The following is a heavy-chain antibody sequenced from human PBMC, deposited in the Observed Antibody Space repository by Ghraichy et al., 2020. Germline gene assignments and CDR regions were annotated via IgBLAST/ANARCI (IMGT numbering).Heavy chain of an antibody. CDR3: ANGLTSSHY. CDR2: IGTDGSST. D-gene: IGHD3-9*01. Sequence: GGSLRLSCAASGFTFSSYWMYWVRQAPGKGLVWVARIGTDGSSTAYADSVKGRFTISRDNAKNTLYLQMNSLRAEDTAVYYCANGLTSSHYWGQGTLVTVSS. CDR1: GFTFSSYW. J-gene: IGHJ4*02. V-gene: IGHV3-74*01.